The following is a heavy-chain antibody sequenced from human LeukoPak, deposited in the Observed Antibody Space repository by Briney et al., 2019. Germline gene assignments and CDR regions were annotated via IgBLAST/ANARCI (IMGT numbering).Heavy chain of an antibody. CDR3: ARANMVRGVGLFFDRNWFDP. CDR2: INPNSGGT. V-gene: IGHV1-2*02. D-gene: IGHD3-10*01. Sequence: ASVKVSCRASGYTFTGYYMHWVRQAPGQGLEWMGWINPNSGGTNYAQKFQGRVTMTRDTSISTAYMELSGLRSDDTAVYYCARANMVRGVGLFFDRNWFDPWGQGTLVTVSS. CDR1: GYTFTGYY. J-gene: IGHJ5*02.